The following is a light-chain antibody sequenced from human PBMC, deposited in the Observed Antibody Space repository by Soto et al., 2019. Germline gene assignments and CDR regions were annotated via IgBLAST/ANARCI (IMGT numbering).Light chain of an antibody. Sequence: QMTQSPCSLSASVGDTVTITCRASPDINKYLAWYQQRPGTVPKLLIYSASTLKSGVPSRFSGSRSGTDFTLTSSSLQPEDVATYYCQKYSGFPVTVGQGTRLEIK. J-gene: IGKJ5*01. CDR3: QKYSGFPVT. CDR1: PDINKY. V-gene: IGKV1-27*01. CDR2: SAS.